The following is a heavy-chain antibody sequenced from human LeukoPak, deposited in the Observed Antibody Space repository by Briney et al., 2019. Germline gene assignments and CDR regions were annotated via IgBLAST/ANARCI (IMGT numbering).Heavy chain of an antibody. J-gene: IGHJ6*04. Sequence: GGSLRLSCAASGFTVSGNYMSWARQAPGKGLEWVSVIYSDDRTYYADSVKGRFTISRDNSKNTLYLQMNTLRAEDTAVYYCTRDGDYYDTSGPDVWGKGTTVTVSS. CDR1: GFTVSGNY. CDR2: IYSDDRT. D-gene: IGHD3-22*01. CDR3: TRDGDYYDTSGPDV. V-gene: IGHV3-53*01.